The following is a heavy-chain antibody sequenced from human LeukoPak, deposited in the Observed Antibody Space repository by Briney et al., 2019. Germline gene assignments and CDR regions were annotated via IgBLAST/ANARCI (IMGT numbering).Heavy chain of an antibody. CDR1: GGSISSYY. CDR3: ARHQWRGAKSYFDY. J-gene: IGHJ4*02. Sequence: SETLSLTCTVSGGSISSYYWSWIRQPPGKGLEWIGYIYTSGSTNYNPSLKSRVTISVDTSKNQFSLKLSSVTAADTAVYYCARHQWRGAKSYFDYWGQGTLVTVSS. CDR2: IYTSGST. V-gene: IGHV4-4*09. D-gene: IGHD2-8*01.